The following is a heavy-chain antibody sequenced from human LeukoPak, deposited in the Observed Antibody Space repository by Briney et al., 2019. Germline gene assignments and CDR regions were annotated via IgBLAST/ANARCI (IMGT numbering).Heavy chain of an antibody. CDR3: ARKSCQELPESNAFDI. V-gene: IGHV4-34*01. Sequence: SETLSLTCAVYGGSFSGYYWSWIRQPPGKGLEWIGEIKYSGSTNHNPSLKSRVSISVDTSRNQFSLKLSSVTAADTAVYYCARKSCQELPESNAFDIWGQGTMVTVSS. J-gene: IGHJ3*02. CDR2: IKYSGST. CDR1: GGSFSGYY. D-gene: IGHD5-24*01.